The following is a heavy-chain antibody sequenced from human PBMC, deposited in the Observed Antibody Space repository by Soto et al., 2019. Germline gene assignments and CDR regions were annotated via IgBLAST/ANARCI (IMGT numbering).Heavy chain of an antibody. CDR3: ARVGSSGCCGMDV. CDR1: GGSFRGYY. V-gene: IGHV4-34*01. Sequence: SETLSLTSAVYGGSFRGYYWSWIRQPPGKGLEWIGEINHSGSTNYNPSLKSRVTISVDTSKNQFSLKLSSVTAADTAVYYCARVGSSGCCGMDVWGQGTTVTV. CDR2: INHSGST. D-gene: IGHD6-19*01. J-gene: IGHJ6*02.